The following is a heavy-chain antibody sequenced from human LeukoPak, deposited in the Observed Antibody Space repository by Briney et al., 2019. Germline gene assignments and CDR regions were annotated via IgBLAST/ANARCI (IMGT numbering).Heavy chain of an antibody. CDR2: ISGSCGSS. D-gene: IGHD1-26*01. V-gene: IGHV3-23*01. CDR3: AKDLGRVGVTFGY. J-gene: IGHJ4*02. CDR1: GFTFGTYA. Sequence: PGGSLRLSCAASGFTFGTYAMTWVRQAPGKGLEWVSAISGSCGSSYYADSVKGRFTISRDNSKNTLYLQMTSLRAEDTAVYYCAKDLGRVGVTFGYWGQGTLVTVSS.